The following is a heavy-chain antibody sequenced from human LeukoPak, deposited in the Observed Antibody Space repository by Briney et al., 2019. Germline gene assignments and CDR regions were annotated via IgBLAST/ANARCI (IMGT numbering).Heavy chain of an antibody. Sequence: SVKVSCKASGGTFSSYGISWVRQAPGQGLEWMGGIIPIFGTANYAQKFQGRVTVTADESTSTAYMELRSLRSEDTAVYYCARVSSRRLLLEWLPSDYYYYYMDVWGKGTTVTVSS. V-gene: IGHV1-69*13. D-gene: IGHD3-3*01. J-gene: IGHJ6*03. CDR3: ARVSSRRLLLEWLPSDYYYYYMDV. CDR1: GGTFSSYG. CDR2: IIPIFGTA.